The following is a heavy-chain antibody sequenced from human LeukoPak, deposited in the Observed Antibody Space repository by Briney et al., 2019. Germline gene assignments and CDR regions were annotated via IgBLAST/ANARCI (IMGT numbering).Heavy chain of an antibody. V-gene: IGHV3-74*01. CDR2: VNSDGSST. Sequence: PGGSLRLSCAASGFTFTRYWMHWVRQAPGKGLVWVSRVNSDGSSTTYADSVKGRFTISRDNAKNTLYLQMNSLRAEDTAVYYCARGRYYGMDVWGQGTTATVSS. CDR3: ARGRYYGMDV. J-gene: IGHJ6*02. CDR1: GFTFTRYW.